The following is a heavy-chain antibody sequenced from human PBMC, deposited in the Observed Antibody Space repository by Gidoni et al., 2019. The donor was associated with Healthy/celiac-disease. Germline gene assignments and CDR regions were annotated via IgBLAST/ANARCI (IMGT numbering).Heavy chain of an antibody. V-gene: IGHV3-23*01. CDR3: AGSGDYYDSSGYYPGLDY. CDR2: ISGSGGST. D-gene: IGHD3-22*01. J-gene: IGHJ4*02. CDR1: GFTFSSYA. Sequence: EVQLLESGGGLVQPGGSLRLSCAASGFTFSSYAMSWVRQAPGKGLEWVSAISGSGGSTYYADSVKGRFTISRDNSKNTLYLQMNSLRAEDTAVYYCAGSGDYYDSSGYYPGLDYWGQGTLVTVSS.